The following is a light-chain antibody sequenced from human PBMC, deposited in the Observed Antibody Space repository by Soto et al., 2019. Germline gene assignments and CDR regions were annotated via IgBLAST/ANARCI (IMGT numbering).Light chain of an antibody. CDR3: QSYDSSLSGAG. CDR1: SSNIGAGYD. CDR2: GNS. Sequence: QSVLTQPPSVSGAPGQKVTISCTGSSSNIGAGYDVHWYQQLPGTAPKLLIYGNSNRPSGVPDRFSGSKSGTSAALAIPWLKAEDDADYYCQSYDSSLSGAGFGGGTQLTVL. J-gene: IGLJ7*01. V-gene: IGLV1-40*01.